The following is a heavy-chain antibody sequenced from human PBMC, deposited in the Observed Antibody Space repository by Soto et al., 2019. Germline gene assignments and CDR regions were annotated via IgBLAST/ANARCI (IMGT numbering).Heavy chain of an antibody. J-gene: IGHJ4*02. CDR2: IVVGSGNT. CDR1: GFTFTSSA. CDR3: AAGYYDILTGYYNIDY. Sequence: SVKVSCKASGFTFTSSAVQWVRQARGQRLEWIGWIVVGSGNTNYAQKFQERVTITRDMSTSTAYVELSSLRSEDTAVYYCAAGYYDILTGYYNIDYWGQGTLVTVSS. D-gene: IGHD3-9*01. V-gene: IGHV1-58*01.